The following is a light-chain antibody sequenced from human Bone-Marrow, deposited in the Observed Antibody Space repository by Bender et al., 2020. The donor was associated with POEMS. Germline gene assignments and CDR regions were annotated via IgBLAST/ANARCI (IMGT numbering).Light chain of an antibody. J-gene: IGLJ3*02. CDR2: DVT. V-gene: IGLV2-14*03. Sequence: QSVLTQPPSASGSPGQSITISCTGTSRDVGEYNFVSWYQQHPGKVPKLLIYDVTNRPSGVSSRFSGSQSGNAASLTISGLQADDEADYYCCSYGGSRNWVFGGGTKVTVL. CDR3: CSYGGSRNWV. CDR1: SRDVGEYNF.